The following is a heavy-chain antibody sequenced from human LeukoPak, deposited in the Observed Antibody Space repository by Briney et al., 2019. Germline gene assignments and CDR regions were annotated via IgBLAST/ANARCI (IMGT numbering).Heavy chain of an antibody. CDR2: ISGGGGST. CDR1: GFTFSSYG. D-gene: IGHD5-24*01. V-gene: IGHV3-23*01. J-gene: IGHJ5*02. CDR3: AKSARGSWLPKGPLWFDP. Sequence: PGGSLRLSCEASGFTFSSYGMSWVRQAPGKGLEWVAAISGGGGSTYYADSVKGRFTISRDNSKNTLYLQMTSLRAEDTAVYYCAKSARGSWLPKGPLWFDPWGQGTLVTVSS.